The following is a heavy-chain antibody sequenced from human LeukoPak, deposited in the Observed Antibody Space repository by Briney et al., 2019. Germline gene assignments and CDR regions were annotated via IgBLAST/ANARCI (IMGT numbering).Heavy chain of an antibody. V-gene: IGHV5-51*01. Sequence: GESLKISCKGSGYSFTSYWIGWLRQMPGKGLEWMGIIYPSDSDIRYSPSFQGQVTISADKSISTAYLQWSSLKASDTAMYNCARPRGYSYGTYFDYWGQGTLVTVSS. CDR3: ARPRGYSYGTYFDY. D-gene: IGHD5-18*01. CDR2: IYPSDSDI. CDR1: GYSFTSYW. J-gene: IGHJ4*02.